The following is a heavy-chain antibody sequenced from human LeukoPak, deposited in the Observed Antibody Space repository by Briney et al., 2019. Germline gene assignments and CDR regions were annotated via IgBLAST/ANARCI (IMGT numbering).Heavy chain of an antibody. D-gene: IGHD3-16*01. V-gene: IGHV3-30*02. CDR1: GFTFSTYG. J-gene: IGHJ4*02. CDR2: IGHDATKI. CDR3: AKDHVTWGNRYFDH. Sequence: GGSLGLSCAASGFTFSTYGMHWVRQAPGKGLEWVAFIGHDATKIYYADSVQGRFTISRDNSKNTLYLEMNSLSGEDTALYYCAKDHVTWGNRYFDHWGQGTLGTVSS.